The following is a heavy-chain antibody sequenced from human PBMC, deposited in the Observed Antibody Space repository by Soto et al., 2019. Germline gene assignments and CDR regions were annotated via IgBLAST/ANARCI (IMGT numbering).Heavy chain of an antibody. J-gene: IGHJ4*02. CDR1: GGSISSYY. Sequence: PSETLSLTCTVSGGSISSYYWSWIRQPPGKGLERIGYIYYSGSTNYNPSLKSRVTISVDTSKNQFSLKLSSVTAADTAVYYCARHKTVTGINFDYGGQETRVTVPS. V-gene: IGHV4-59*08. D-gene: IGHD2-21*02. CDR2: IYYSGST. CDR3: ARHKTVTGINFDY.